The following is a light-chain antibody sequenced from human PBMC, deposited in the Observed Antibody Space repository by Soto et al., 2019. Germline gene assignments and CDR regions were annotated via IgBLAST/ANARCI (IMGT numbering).Light chain of an antibody. CDR2: EVS. V-gene: IGLV2-8*01. CDR3: SSYAGSNIYVV. J-gene: IGLJ2*01. Sequence: QSVLTQPPSASGSPGQSVTISCTGTGSDVGGYNYVSWYQHHPGKAPKLMLYEVSTRPSGVPDRFSGSKSGNTASLTVSGPQAEDEADYYCSSYAGSNIYVVFGGGTKLTVL. CDR1: GSDVGGYNY.